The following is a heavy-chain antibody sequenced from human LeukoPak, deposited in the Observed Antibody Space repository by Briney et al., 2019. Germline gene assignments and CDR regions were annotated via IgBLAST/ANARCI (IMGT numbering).Heavy chain of an antibody. CDR3: AKDWGYYYDSSGYYGY. Sequence: PGGSLRLSCAASGFTVSSNYMSWVRQAPGKGLEWVSATSGSGSSTYYADSVKGRFTISRDNSKNTLYLEMNSLRAEDTAVYYCAKDWGYYYDSSGYYGYWGQGTLVTVSS. J-gene: IGHJ4*02. V-gene: IGHV3-23*01. CDR1: GFTVSSNY. CDR2: TSGSGSST. D-gene: IGHD3-22*01.